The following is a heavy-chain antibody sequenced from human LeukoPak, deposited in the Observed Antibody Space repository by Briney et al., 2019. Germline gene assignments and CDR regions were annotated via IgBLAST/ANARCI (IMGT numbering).Heavy chain of an antibody. V-gene: IGHV1-69*06. Sequence: ASVKVSCKASGGTFSSYAISWVRQAPGQGLEWMGGIIPIFGTANYAQKFQGRVTITADKSTSTAYMELSSLRSEDTAVYYCARGNNPIIAARPVGRYYYYYMDVWGKGTTVTVSS. CDR2: IIPIFGTA. D-gene: IGHD6-6*01. CDR3: ARGNNPIIAARPVGRYYYYYMDV. J-gene: IGHJ6*03. CDR1: GGTFSSYA.